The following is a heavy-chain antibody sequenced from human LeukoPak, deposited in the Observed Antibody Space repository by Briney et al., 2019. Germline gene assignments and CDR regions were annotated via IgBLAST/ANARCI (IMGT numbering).Heavy chain of an antibody. Sequence: SETLSLTCTVSGYSISSGYYWGWIRQPPGKGLEWIGSIYHSGSTYYNPSLKSRVTMSADTSKNHFSLNLTSVTAADTAIYYCARGSRTDGFDIWGQGTMVTVSS. V-gene: IGHV4-38-2*02. CDR2: IYHSGST. D-gene: IGHD1-14*01. CDR1: GYSISSGYY. CDR3: ARGSRTDGFDI. J-gene: IGHJ3*02.